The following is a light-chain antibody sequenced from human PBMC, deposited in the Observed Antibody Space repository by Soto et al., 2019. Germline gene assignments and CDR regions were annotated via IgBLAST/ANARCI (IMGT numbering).Light chain of an antibody. CDR3: QQYGSSLGVT. J-gene: IGKJ4*01. V-gene: IGKV3-11*01. CDR2: DAS. CDR1: LSVSVY. Sequence: VVLTQSPSTLSLSPGERATLSCRTSLSVSVYLDWYQQKPGQAPRLLISDASNRATGIPARFSGSGSGTDFTLTISSLEPEDFAVYYCQQYGSSLGVTFGGGTKVEIK.